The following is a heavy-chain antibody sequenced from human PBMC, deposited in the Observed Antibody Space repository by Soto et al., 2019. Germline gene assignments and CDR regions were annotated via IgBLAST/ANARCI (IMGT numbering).Heavy chain of an antibody. CDR2: ISGSGGST. Sequence: GGSLRLSCAASGFPFSNYAMSWVRQAPGKGLEWVSTISGSGGSTFYADSVKGRFTISRDNSKSTLYLQLNSLRAEDTAIFYCAKFDSNWGPSPRYYFEYWGQGTLVTVSS. J-gene: IGHJ4*02. CDR3: AKFDSNWGPSPRYYFEY. D-gene: IGHD3-16*01. V-gene: IGHV3-23*01. CDR1: GFPFSNYA.